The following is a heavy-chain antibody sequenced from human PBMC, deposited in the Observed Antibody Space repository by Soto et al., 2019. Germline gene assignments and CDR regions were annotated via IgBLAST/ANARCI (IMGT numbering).Heavy chain of an antibody. Sequence: GGSLRLSCAASGFTLSSYWMSWVRQAPGKGLEWVANIKQDGSEKYYVDSVKGRFTISRDNAKNSLYLQMNSLRAEDTAVYYCARITIVGVVITDAFDIWGQGTMVTVSS. V-gene: IGHV3-7*01. J-gene: IGHJ3*02. CDR2: IKQDGSEK. CDR3: ARITIVGVVITDAFDI. D-gene: IGHD3-3*01. CDR1: GFTLSSYW.